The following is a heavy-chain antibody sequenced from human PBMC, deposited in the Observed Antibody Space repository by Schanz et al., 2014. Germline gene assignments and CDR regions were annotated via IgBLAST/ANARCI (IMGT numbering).Heavy chain of an antibody. Sequence: QVQLVQSGDEVKKPGASVKVSCKASGYNITSNDVTWVRQATGQGLEWMGWMNPNSGNTGYAQKFQGRGTMTRNTSISTAYMELRSLRSDDTAVYYCARAFGGYDPAGAGDYWGQGTLVTVSS. CDR1: GYNITSND. J-gene: IGHJ4*02. D-gene: IGHD5-12*01. V-gene: IGHV1-8*01. CDR2: MNPNSGNT. CDR3: ARAFGGYDPAGAGDY.